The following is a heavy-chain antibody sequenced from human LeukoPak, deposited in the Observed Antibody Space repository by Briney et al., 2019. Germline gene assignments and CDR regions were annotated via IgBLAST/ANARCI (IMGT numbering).Heavy chain of an antibody. D-gene: IGHD5-18*01. J-gene: IGHJ4*02. CDR1: GYTFTSYG. V-gene: IGHV1-18*01. CDR3: ARHLLGYIDGPAPYYFEY. Sequence: ASVKVSCKASGYTFTSYGISWVRQAPGQGLEWMGWISAYNGNTNYAQKLQGRVTMTTDISTSTAYMELRSLRSDDTAVYYCARHLLGYIDGPAPYYFEYWGQGVLVAVSS. CDR2: ISAYNGNT.